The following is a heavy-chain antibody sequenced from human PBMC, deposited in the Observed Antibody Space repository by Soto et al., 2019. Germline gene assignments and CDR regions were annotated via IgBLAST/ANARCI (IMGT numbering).Heavy chain of an antibody. J-gene: IGHJ4*02. V-gene: IGHV3-72*01. D-gene: IGHD3-16*01. CDR1: GFALSDHY. Sequence: EVQLVESGGGLVQPGGSLRLSCAASGFALSDHYMDWVRQTPGKGLEWVARSRSKAKSYTTDYATSVKGRFIISRDDSKNSLYLQMSSLKDEDTAIYYCTSPSNPYSTSDYWGQGTLVTVSS. CDR2: SRSKAKSYTT. CDR3: TSPSNPYSTSDY.